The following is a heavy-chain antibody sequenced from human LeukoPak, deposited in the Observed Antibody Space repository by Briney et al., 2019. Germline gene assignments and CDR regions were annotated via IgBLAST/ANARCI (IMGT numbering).Heavy chain of an antibody. V-gene: IGHV3-53*01. CDR1: GFTVSSNY. J-gene: IGHJ3*02. CDR3: ARGGPWLSDAFDI. Sequence: GGSLRLSCTASGFTVSSNYMSWVRQAPGKGLEWVSVIYSGGSTYYADSVKGRFTISRDNSKNTLYLQMNSLRAEDTAVYYCARGGPWLSDAFDIWGQGTMVTVSS. D-gene: IGHD3-10*01. CDR2: IYSGGST.